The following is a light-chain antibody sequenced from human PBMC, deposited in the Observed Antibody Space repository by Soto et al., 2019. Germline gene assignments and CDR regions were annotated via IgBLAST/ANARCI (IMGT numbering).Light chain of an antibody. J-gene: IGKJ1*01. V-gene: IGKV3D-15*01. CDR2: GAS. Sequence: EIVLTQSPGTLSLSPGERATLSCRASQSVSSDFLAWYQRKPGQAPRLLMYGASTRATGIPDRFSGSGSGTEFTLTISSLQSEDFAVYYCQQYNNWPRTFGQGTKVDIK. CDR1: QSVSSD. CDR3: QQYNNWPRT.